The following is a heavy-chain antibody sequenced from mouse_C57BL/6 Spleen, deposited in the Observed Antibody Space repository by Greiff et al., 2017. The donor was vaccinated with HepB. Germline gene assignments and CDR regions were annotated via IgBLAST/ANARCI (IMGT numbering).Heavy chain of an antibody. CDR3: ARSPRGDGWYFDV. CDR1: GYSITSGYY. J-gene: IGHJ1*03. D-gene: IGHD3-3*01. CDR2: ISYDGSN. V-gene: IGHV3-6*01. Sequence: EVQLQQSGPGLVKPSQSLSLTCSVTGYSITSGYYWNWIRQFPGNKLEWMGYISYDGSNNYNPSLKNRISITRYTSKNQFFLKLNSVTTEDTATYYCARSPRGDGWYFDVWGTGTTVTVSS.